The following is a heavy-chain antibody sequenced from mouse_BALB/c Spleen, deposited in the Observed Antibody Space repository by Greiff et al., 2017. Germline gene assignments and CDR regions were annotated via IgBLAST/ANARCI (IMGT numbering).Heavy chain of an antibody. Sequence: EVMLVESGGGLVQPGGSLKLSCAASGFTFSSYGMSWVRQTPDKRLELVATINSNGGSTYYPDSVKGRFTISRDNAKNTLYLQMSSLKSEDTAMYYCAREGNSLLRLQWYFDVWGAGTTVTVSS. CDR2: INSNGGST. D-gene: IGHD1-2*01. CDR3: AREGNSLLRLQWYFDV. V-gene: IGHV5-6-3*01. J-gene: IGHJ1*01. CDR1: GFTFSSYG.